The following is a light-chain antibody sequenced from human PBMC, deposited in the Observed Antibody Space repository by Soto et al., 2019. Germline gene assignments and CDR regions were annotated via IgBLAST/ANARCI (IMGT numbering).Light chain of an antibody. J-gene: IGKJ5*01. V-gene: IGKV1-5*01. CDR1: QSISSW. Sequence: DIQMTQSPSTLSASVGDRVTITCRASQSISSWLAWYQQKPGKAPKLLIYDASSLESGVPSRFSGRRSGTDFTLTISCLQSEDFATYYCQQYYSYPQITFGQGTRLEIK. CDR3: QQYYSYPQIT. CDR2: DAS.